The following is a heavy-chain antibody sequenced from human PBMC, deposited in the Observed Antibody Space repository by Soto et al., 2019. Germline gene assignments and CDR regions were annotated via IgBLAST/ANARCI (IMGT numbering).Heavy chain of an antibody. V-gene: IGHV4-61*01. CDR3: ARSGGYCSGCSCSSFDY. D-gene: IGHD2-15*01. J-gene: IGHJ4*02. Sequence: PSETLSLTCTVSGGSVSSGSYYWSWIRQPPGKGLEWIGYIYYSGSTNYNPSLKSRVTISVDTSKNQFSLKLSSVTAADTAVYYCARSGGYCSGCSCSSFDYWGQGTLVTVSS. CDR2: IYYSGST. CDR1: GGSVSSGSYY.